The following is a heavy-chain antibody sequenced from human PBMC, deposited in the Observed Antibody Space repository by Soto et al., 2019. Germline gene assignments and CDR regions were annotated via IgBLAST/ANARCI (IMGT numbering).Heavy chain of an antibody. J-gene: IGHJ3*02. V-gene: IGHV4-30-4*01. D-gene: IGHD2-2*01. CDR3: VREPARPPTQSVDI. CDR2: FYYSGTT. Sequence: VQLQESGPGLVKPSQTLSLICTVSGGSIRNGDYYWNWIRQPPGKGLEWIGSFYYSGTTYYTPSLKGRATMSVDTSKKPFSQKLSAVTAADTAEYYCVREPARPPTQSVDIWGLGTRVAVSS. CDR1: GGSIRNGDYY.